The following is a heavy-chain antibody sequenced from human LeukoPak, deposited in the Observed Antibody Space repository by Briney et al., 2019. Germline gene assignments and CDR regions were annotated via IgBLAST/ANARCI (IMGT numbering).Heavy chain of an antibody. Sequence: PSETLSLTCAVYGGSFSGYYWSWLRQPPGKGLEWIGEINHGGSTNYNPSLKTRVTISVDTSKNQFSLKLRSVTAADTAVYYCAREGVSVTNFEYWSQGTLVTVSS. J-gene: IGHJ4*02. D-gene: IGHD5/OR15-5a*01. CDR3: AREGVSVTNFEY. CDR2: INHGGST. V-gene: IGHV4-34*01. CDR1: GGSFSGYY.